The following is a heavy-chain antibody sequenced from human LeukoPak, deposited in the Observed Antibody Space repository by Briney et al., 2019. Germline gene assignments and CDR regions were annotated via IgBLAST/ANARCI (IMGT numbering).Heavy chain of an antibody. V-gene: IGHV4-39*01. CDR1: GXSISRTSTY. Sequence: SSETLSLTFTVSGXSISRTSTYWGWIRQPPGKGLEYIGNIYFSGRTYHNPSLKSRVTISVDTSQNQFSLKLTSVTAADSAVYFCAKSGGDTDYFDYWGQGTLVTVSS. D-gene: IGHD4-17*01. CDR2: IYFSGRT. CDR3: AKSGGDTDYFDY. J-gene: IGHJ4*02.